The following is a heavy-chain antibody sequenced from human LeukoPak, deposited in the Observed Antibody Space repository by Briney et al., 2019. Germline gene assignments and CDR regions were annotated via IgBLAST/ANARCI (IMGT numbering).Heavy chain of an antibody. CDR3: ARDLNWETY. CDR2: ISSSSNYI. Sequence: GGSLRLSRAASGFTFSSYSMNWVRQAPGKGLEWVSSISSSSNYIYYADSVKGRVTISRDNANNSLYLQMNSLRAEDKAVYYCARDLNWETYWGQGTLVTVSS. CDR1: GFTFSSYS. D-gene: IGHD1-1*01. J-gene: IGHJ4*02. V-gene: IGHV3-21*01.